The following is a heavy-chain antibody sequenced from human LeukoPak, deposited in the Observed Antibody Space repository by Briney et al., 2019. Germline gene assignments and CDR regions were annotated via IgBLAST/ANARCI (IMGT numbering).Heavy chain of an antibody. CDR2: IGGGGSTT. J-gene: IGHJ4*02. Sequence: GGSLRLSCAASGFTFSTYAMNWVRQAPAKGLEWVSTIGGGGSTTDYADSVKDRFTISRDNSKNTLYLQMNSLRAEDTAVYFCARGFLGGTDQYFDSWGQGTLVTVSS. CDR1: GFTFSTYA. D-gene: IGHD6-19*01. V-gene: IGHV3-23*01. CDR3: ARGFLGGTDQYFDS.